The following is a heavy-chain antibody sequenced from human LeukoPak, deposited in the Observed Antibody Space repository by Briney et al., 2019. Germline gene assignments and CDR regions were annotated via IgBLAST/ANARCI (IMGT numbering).Heavy chain of an antibody. Sequence: SVKVSCKASGGTFSSYAISWVRQAPGQGLEWMGGIIPIFGTANYAQKFQGRVTITADESTSTAYMELSSLRSEDTAVYYCARERLAEMATDYYYGMDVWGQGTTVTVSS. CDR3: ARERLAEMATDYYYGMDV. CDR2: IIPIFGTA. D-gene: IGHD5-24*01. J-gene: IGHJ6*02. V-gene: IGHV1-69*13. CDR1: GGTFSSYA.